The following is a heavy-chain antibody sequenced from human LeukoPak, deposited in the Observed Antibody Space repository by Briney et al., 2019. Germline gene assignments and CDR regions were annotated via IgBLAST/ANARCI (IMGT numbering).Heavy chain of an antibody. CDR2: IYYSGST. Sequence: SETLSLTCTVSGGSISSYYWSWIRQPPGKGLEWIGYIYYSGSTNYNPSLKSRVTISVDTSKNQFSLKLSSVTAADTAVYYCARGDPFLLLYWGQGALVTVSS. J-gene: IGHJ4*02. CDR1: GGSISSYY. CDR3: ARGDPFLLLY. V-gene: IGHV4-59*01. D-gene: IGHD2-21*01.